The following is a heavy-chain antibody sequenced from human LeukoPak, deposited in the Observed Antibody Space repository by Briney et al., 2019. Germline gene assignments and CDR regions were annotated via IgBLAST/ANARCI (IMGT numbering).Heavy chain of an antibody. CDR1: GFTFSNYW. D-gene: IGHD1-14*01. CDR2: INSEGSST. V-gene: IGHV3-74*01. CDR3: ARTFRNTAFDY. Sequence: GGSLRLSCAASGFTFSNYWMHWVRQAPGKGLVWVSRINSEGSSTAYADSVKGRFTIFRDNAKNTLHLQMNSLRAEDTAVYYCARTFRNTAFDYWGQGTLVTVSS. J-gene: IGHJ4*02.